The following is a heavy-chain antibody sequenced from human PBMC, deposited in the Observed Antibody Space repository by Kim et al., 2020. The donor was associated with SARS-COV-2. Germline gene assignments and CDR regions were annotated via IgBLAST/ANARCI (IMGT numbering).Heavy chain of an antibody. Sequence: GESLKISCKGSGYSFTSYWIGWVRQMPGKGLEWMGIIYPGDSDTRYSPSFQGQVTISADKSISTAYLQWSSLKASDTAMYYCAIRYSSSSGGVAFDIWGQGTMVTVSS. CDR1: GYSFTSYW. CDR3: AIRYSSSSGGVAFDI. V-gene: IGHV5-51*01. D-gene: IGHD6-6*01. J-gene: IGHJ3*02. CDR2: IYPGDSDT.